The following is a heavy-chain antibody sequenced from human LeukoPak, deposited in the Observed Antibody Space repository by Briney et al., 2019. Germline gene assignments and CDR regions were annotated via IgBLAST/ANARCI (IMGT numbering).Heavy chain of an antibody. Sequence: SETLSLTCAVYGGSFSGYYWGWIRQPPGKGLEWIGEINHSGSTNYNPSFKSRVTISVDTSKNQFSLKLSSVTAADTAVYYCARRRSSCGYHLSKPFDYWGQGTLVTVSS. CDR1: GGSFSGYY. V-gene: IGHV4-34*01. D-gene: IGHD5-18*01. J-gene: IGHJ4*02. CDR2: INHSGST. CDR3: ARRRSSCGYHLSKPFDY.